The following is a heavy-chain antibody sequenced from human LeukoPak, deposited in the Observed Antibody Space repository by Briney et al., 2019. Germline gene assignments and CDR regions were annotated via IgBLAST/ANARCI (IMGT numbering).Heavy chain of an antibody. CDR1: GYTLTELS. V-gene: IGHV1-24*01. CDR2: FDPEDGET. CDR3: ATAPKFLEWLVFDY. J-gene: IGHJ4*02. D-gene: IGHD3-3*01. Sequence: ASVKVSCKVSGYTLTELSMHWVRQAPGKGLEWMGGFDPEDGETIYAQKFQGRVTMTEDTSTDTAYMELSSLRSEDTAVYYCATAPKFLEWLVFDYWGQGTLVTVSS.